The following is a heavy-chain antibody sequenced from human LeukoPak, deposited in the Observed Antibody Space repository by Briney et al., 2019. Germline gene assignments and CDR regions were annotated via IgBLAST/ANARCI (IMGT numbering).Heavy chain of an antibody. Sequence: PSETLSLTCTVSTYSISSGYYWGWIRQPPGKGLEWIGNIYHNGNTYYNPSLKSRVTISVDRSKNQFSLKLSSVTAADTAVYYCARGIAARPGDYWGQGTLVTVSS. D-gene: IGHD6-6*01. CDR1: TYSISSGYY. V-gene: IGHV4-38-2*02. CDR3: ARGIAARPGDY. CDR2: IYHNGNT. J-gene: IGHJ4*02.